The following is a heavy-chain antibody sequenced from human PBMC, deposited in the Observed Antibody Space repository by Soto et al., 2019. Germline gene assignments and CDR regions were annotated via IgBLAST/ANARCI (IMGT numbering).Heavy chain of an antibody. CDR2: ITGSGSDT. D-gene: IGHD4-4*01. CDR1: GFTFNNYA. Sequence: EVQLLESGGGLVQPGGSLRLSCAASGFTFNNYAMGWVRQAPGKGLEWVSAITGSGSDTYYLDSVKGRFTISRDNSKNTLYLQINGLIAEDTAIYYCATLGYSNWSPHYYIDYWGQGTLVTVSS. CDR3: ATLGYSNWSPHYYIDY. J-gene: IGHJ4*02. V-gene: IGHV3-23*01.